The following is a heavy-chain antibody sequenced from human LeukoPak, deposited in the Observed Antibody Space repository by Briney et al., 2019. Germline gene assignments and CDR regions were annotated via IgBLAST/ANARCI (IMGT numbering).Heavy chain of an antibody. CDR1: GGSISSYY. V-gene: IGHV4-59*01. CDR3: ARVPGTRYYYYGMDD. CDR2: IYYSGST. D-gene: IGHD6-13*01. J-gene: IGHJ6*02. Sequence: SETLSLSCAVSGGSISSYYWSWIRQPPGKGLEWIGYIYYSGSTNYNPSLKSRVTISVDTSKNQFSLKLSSVTAADTAVYYCARVPGTRYYYYGMDDWGQGTTVTVSS.